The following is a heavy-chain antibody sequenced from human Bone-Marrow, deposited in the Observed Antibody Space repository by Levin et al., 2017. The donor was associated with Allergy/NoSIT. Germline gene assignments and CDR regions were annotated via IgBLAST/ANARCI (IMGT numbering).Heavy chain of an antibody. CDR3: TREEGMGLFDF. J-gene: IGHJ4*02. V-gene: IGHV3-30*04. D-gene: IGHD1-26*01. CDR1: GFTFSTYS. Sequence: GGSLRLSCAASGFTFSTYSLHWVRQAPGKGLEWVAVISYNENKKYFANSVEGRFTISRDNSKNTVYLQMNSLTTEDTAVYYCTREEGMGLFDFWGQGTLVTVSS. CDR2: ISYNENKK.